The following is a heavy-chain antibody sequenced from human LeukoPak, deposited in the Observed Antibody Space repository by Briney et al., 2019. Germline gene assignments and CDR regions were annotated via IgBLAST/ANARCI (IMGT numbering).Heavy chain of an antibody. CDR3: ARAYSDYDQYFDY. V-gene: IGHV4-4*07. CDR1: GGSINSYY. D-gene: IGHD5-12*01. CDR2: IYTIGTT. J-gene: IGHJ4*02. Sequence: SETLSLTCTVSGGSINSYYWSWIRQPAGKGLEWIGRIYTIGTTNYNPSLKSRVTMSVDTSKNQFSLKLSSVTAADTAVYYCARAYSDYDQYFDYRGQGTLVTVSS.